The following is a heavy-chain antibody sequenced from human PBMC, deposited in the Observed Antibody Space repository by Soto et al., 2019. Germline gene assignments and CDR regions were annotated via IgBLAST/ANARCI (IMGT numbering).Heavy chain of an antibody. Sequence: SETLSLTCAVYGGSFSCYYWSWIRQPPGKGLEWIGEINHSGSTNYNPSLKSRVTISVDTSKNQFSLKLSSVTAADTAVYYCARGSADTNNYYYYYYMDVWGKGTTVTVSS. CDR2: INHSGST. D-gene: IGHD6-13*01. CDR1: GGSFSCYY. CDR3: ARGSADTNNYYYYYYMDV. V-gene: IGHV4-34*01. J-gene: IGHJ6*03.